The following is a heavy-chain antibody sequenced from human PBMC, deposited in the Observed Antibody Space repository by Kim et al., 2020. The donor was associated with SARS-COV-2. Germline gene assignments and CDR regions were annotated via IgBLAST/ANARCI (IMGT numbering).Heavy chain of an antibody. CDR3: ARLEARMRYYYDSSGYEAGPGLDI. J-gene: IGHJ3*02. D-gene: IGHD3-22*01. V-gene: IGHV5-10-1*01. Sequence: GESLKISCKGSGYSFTSYWISWVRQMPGKGLEWMGRIDPSDSYTNYSPSFQGHVTISADKSISTAYLQWSSLKASDTAMYYCARLEARMRYYYDSSGYEAGPGLDIWGQGTMVTVSS. CDR2: IDPSDSYT. CDR1: GYSFTSYW.